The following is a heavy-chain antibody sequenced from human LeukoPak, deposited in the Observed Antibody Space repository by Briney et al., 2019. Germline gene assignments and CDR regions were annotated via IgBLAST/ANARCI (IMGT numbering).Heavy chain of an antibody. CDR1: GFTFSTYA. Sequence: GGSLRLSCAASGFTFSTYAMSWVRQAPGKGLEWVSTIYYSGGNTYSADSVKGRFTISRDNAKNTLYLQMNSLRAEDTAVYYCAKDQGRPVVPGGFDYWGKETLVTVSS. CDR3: AKDQGRPVVPGGFDY. CDR2: IYYSGGNT. D-gene: IGHD2-15*01. J-gene: IGHJ4*02. V-gene: IGHV3-23*01.